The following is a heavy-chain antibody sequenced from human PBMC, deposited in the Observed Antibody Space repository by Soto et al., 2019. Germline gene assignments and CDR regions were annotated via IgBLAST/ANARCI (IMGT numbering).Heavy chain of an antibody. CDR2: ISWNSGSI. J-gene: IGHJ4*02. V-gene: IGHV3-9*01. CDR3: AKDLVGSYSYGYGYYFDY. Sequence: EVQLVESGGGLVQPGRSLRLSCAASGFTFDDYAMHWVRQAPGKGLEWVSGISWNSGSIGYADSVKGRFTISRDNAKNSRYLQMNSLRAEDTALYYCAKDLVGSYSYGYGYYFDYWGQGTLVTVSS. CDR1: GFTFDDYA. D-gene: IGHD5-18*01.